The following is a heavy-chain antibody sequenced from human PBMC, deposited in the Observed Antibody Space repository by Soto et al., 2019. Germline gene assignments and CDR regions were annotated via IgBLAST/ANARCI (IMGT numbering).Heavy chain of an antibody. Sequence: SVKVSCKASGGTFSSHAISWVRQAPGQGLEWMGGIIPIFGTANYAQKFQGRVTITADESTSTAYMELSSLRSEDTAVYYCARDGAVAGTNYYGMDVWGQGTTVTVSS. CDR2: IIPIFGTA. V-gene: IGHV1-69*13. CDR1: GGTFSSHA. J-gene: IGHJ6*02. CDR3: ARDGAVAGTNYYGMDV. D-gene: IGHD6-19*01.